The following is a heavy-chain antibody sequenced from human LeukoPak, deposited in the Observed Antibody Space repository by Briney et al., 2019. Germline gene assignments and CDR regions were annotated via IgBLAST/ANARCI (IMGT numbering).Heavy chain of an antibody. V-gene: IGHV1-18*01. CDR2: ISAYNGNT. Sequence: ASVKVSRKASVYTFSSYGISWVRHAPGQGLEWMGWISAYNGNTNYAQKLQGRVTMTTDTSTSTAYMELRSLRSDDTAVYYCARRGYSGITYYYYYMDVWGKGTTVTISS. D-gene: IGHD1-26*01. CDR1: VYTFSSYG. J-gene: IGHJ6*03. CDR3: ARRGYSGITYYYYYMDV.